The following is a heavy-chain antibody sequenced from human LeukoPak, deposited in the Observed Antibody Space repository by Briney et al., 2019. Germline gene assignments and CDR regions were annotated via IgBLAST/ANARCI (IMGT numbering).Heavy chain of an antibody. CDR1: GFTFSDHS. Sequence: GGSLRLSCAASGFTFSDHSMDWVRQAPGKGLEWVGRSRDKPNSYTTEYAASVEGRFTISRDDSKNSLYLQMNSLKTDDTALYYCAKVGCSGSYHAYWGQGTLVTVSS. CDR2: SRDKPNSYTT. CDR3: AKVGCSGSYHAY. V-gene: IGHV3-72*01. D-gene: IGHD1-26*01. J-gene: IGHJ4*02.